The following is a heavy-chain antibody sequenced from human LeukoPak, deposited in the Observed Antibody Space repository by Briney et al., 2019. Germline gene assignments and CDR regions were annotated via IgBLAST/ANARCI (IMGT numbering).Heavy chain of an antibody. CDR1: RGSISSYY. D-gene: IGHD2-8*01. Sequence: PSETLSLTCTVSRGSISSYYWTWIRQPPGKGLEWIGYIYNSGSTNYNPSLKSRVTISVDTSKNQFSLKLSSVTAADTAVYYCARGYCANSTCYNFDYWGQGTLVTVSS. CDR2: IYNSGST. V-gene: IGHV4-59*01. CDR3: ARGYCANSTCYNFDY. J-gene: IGHJ4*02.